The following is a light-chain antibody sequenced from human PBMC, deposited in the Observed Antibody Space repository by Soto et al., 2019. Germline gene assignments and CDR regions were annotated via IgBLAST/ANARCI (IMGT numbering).Light chain of an antibody. Sequence: DIVMTQSPDSLAVSLGERATINCKSSQNILYISNNKNFLAWYQQKPGQPPKLLIYWSSTRESGVPDRFSGSGSATDFTLTISSLQAEDVALYYCQQYYDAPYTFGQGTKLEIK. V-gene: IGKV4-1*01. CDR1: QNILYISNNKNF. CDR3: QQYYDAPYT. CDR2: WSS. J-gene: IGKJ2*01.